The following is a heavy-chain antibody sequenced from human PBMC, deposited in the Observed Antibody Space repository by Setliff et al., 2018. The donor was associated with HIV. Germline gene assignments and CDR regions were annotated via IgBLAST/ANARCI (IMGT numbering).Heavy chain of an antibody. Sequence: PGGSLRLSCAASGFRFSDYYMNWIRQAPGKGLEWLSYISSSSDSPTKYADPVQGRFTISRDNAKTSLYLQMNSLRVEDTAVYYCVGSPAEAASAAWDEAFDIWGQGTLVTVSS. CDR1: GFRFSDYY. D-gene: IGHD1-26*01. CDR3: VGSPAEAASAAWDEAFDI. V-gene: IGHV3-11*06. J-gene: IGHJ3*02. CDR2: ISSSSDSPT.